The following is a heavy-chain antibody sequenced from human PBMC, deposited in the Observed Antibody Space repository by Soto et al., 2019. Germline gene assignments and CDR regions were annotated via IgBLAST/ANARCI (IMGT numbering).Heavy chain of an antibody. V-gene: IGHV6-1*01. J-gene: IGHJ4*02. CDR3: DSNGHYWFYFDY. CDR1: GDSVSSNSAA. CDR2: TYYRSQWYN. Sequence: SQTLSLTCAISGDSVSSNSAAWNWIRQSPSRGLEWLGRTYYRSQWYNDYAVSVKSRITINPDTSKNQFSLQLNSVTPEDTAVYYYDSNGHYWFYFDYWGQGTLVTVSS. D-gene: IGHD6-19*01.